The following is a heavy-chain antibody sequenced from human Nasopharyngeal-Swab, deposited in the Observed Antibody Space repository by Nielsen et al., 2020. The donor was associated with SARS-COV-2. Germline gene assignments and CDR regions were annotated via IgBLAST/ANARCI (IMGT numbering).Heavy chain of an antibody. V-gene: IGHV4-34*01. CDR3: ARAKWVRSPPTSFYYAMDV. CDR2: INQSGSA. D-gene: IGHD1-26*01. J-gene: IGHJ6*02. Sequence: LRLSCAVYGGSFSVYYWTWVRQAPGKGLEWIGEINQSGSADYHPSFKSRVTISLDTSKNQFSLRLTSLTAADTAIYYCARAKWVRSPPTSFYYAMDVWGQGTTVTVSS. CDR1: GGSFSVYY.